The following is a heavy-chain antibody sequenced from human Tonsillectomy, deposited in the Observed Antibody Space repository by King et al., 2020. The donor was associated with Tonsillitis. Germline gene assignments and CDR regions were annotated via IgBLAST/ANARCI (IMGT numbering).Heavy chain of an antibody. CDR2: INQDGSEK. D-gene: IGHD5-24*01. Sequence: VQLVESGGGLVRPGGSLRLSCAASGFTFSSYWMSWVRQAPGKGLEWVANINQDGSEKYYVDSVKGRFTISRDNAKNSLYLQMNSLRAEDTAVLYCARVPPSPPSRDGYTNAQPNWSFDLWGRGTLVTVSS. CDR3: ARVPPSPPSRDGYTNAQPNWSFDL. CDR1: GFTFSSYW. V-gene: IGHV3-7*01. J-gene: IGHJ2*01.